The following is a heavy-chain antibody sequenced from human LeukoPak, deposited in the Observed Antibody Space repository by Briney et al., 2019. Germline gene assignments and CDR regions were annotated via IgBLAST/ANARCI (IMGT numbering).Heavy chain of an antibody. CDR1: GFTVSSNY. V-gene: IGHV3-30-3*01. CDR3: ARDWNGGSYSLDY. Sequence: GGSLRLSCAASGFTVSSNYMTWVRQAPGKGLEWVAVISYDGGSEYYADSVKGRFTISRDNSKNTLYLQMNSLRPEDTAVYYCARDWNGGSYSLDYWGQGTLVTVSS. D-gene: IGHD1-26*01. CDR2: ISYDGGSE. J-gene: IGHJ4*02.